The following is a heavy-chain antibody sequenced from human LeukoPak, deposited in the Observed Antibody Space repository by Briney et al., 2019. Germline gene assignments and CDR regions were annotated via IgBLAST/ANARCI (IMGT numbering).Heavy chain of an antibody. V-gene: IGHV3-7*01. CDR2: RKQDGSEK. J-gene: IGHJ6*03. CDR1: GFTFSSYW. Sequence: GGSLRLSCAASGFTFSSYWMSWVRQAPGKGLEWVANRKQDGSEKYYVDSVKGRFTISRDNAKNSLYLQMNSLRAEDTAVYYCARLRSHDFWSGYWKYYYYMDVWGKGTTVTVSS. D-gene: IGHD3-3*01. CDR3: ARLRSHDFWSGYWKYYYYMDV.